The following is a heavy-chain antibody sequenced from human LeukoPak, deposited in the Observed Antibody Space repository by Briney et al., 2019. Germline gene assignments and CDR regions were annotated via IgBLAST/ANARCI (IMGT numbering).Heavy chain of an antibody. V-gene: IGHV4-59*01. CDR2: IYYSGST. J-gene: IGHJ4*02. CDR1: GGSFSGYY. D-gene: IGHD6-13*01. Sequence: SETLSLTCAVYGGSFSGYYWSWIRQPPGKGLEWIGYIYYSGSTNYNPSLKSRVTISVDTSKNQFSLKLSSVTAADTAVYYCARGAIAAVLDYWGQGTLVTVSS. CDR3: ARGAIAAVLDY.